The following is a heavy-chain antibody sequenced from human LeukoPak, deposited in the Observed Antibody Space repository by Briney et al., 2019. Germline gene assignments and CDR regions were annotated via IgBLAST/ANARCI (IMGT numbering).Heavy chain of an antibody. CDR2: IYYSGST. Sequence: SETLSLTCAVYGGSFSSYYWSWIRQPPGKGLEWIGYIYYSGSTNYNPSLKSRVTISVDTSKNQFSLKLSSVTAADTAVYYCARTNILSYYYYYGMDVWGQGTTVTVSS. J-gene: IGHJ6*02. V-gene: IGHV4-59*01. CDR3: ARTNILSYYYYYGMDV. CDR1: GGSFSSYY. D-gene: IGHD3-9*01.